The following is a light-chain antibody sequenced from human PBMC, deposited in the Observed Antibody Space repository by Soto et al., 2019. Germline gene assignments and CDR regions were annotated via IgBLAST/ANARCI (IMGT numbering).Light chain of an antibody. CDR1: QSIRNN. J-gene: IGKJ4*01. V-gene: IGKV3-15*01. CDR2: GAT. CDR3: QQYNNWPLT. Sequence: ETVMTQSPATLSVSPGERATRSCRAGQSIRNNLAWYQQNPGQAPRLLIYGATTRATGIPSRFSGSGSGTEFTLTISSLQSEDFAVYYCQQYNNWPLTFGGGTKVEIK.